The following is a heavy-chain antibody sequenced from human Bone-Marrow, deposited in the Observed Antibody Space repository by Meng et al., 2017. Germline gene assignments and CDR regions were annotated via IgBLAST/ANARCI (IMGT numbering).Heavy chain of an antibody. CDR2: IGTAGDT. CDR1: GFTFSSYD. V-gene: IGHV3-13*01. CDR3: ARGGYGDSNWYFDL. D-gene: IGHD4-17*01. Sequence: GGSLRLSCAASGFTFSSYDMHWVRQATGKGLEWVSAIGTAGDTYYPGSVKGRFTISRENAKNSLYLQMNSLRAVDTAVYYCARGGYGDSNWYFDLWGRGTLVTVSS. J-gene: IGHJ2*01.